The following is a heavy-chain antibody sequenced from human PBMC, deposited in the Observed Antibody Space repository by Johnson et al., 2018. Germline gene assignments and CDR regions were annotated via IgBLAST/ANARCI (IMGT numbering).Heavy chain of an antibody. CDR1: GFTFSSYG. V-gene: IGHV3-NL1*01. Sequence: QVQLVQSGGGVVQPGRSLRLSCAASGFTFSSYGMHWVRQAPGKGLEWVSFIYSGDGTYYADSVKGRFTICRDNSNNSLYLQMNTLGAEDTAVYYCSADPNGDYVGAWGYWGQGTLGTVSS. CDR3: SADPNGDYVGAWGY. J-gene: IGHJ4*02. CDR2: IYSGDGT. D-gene: IGHD4-17*01.